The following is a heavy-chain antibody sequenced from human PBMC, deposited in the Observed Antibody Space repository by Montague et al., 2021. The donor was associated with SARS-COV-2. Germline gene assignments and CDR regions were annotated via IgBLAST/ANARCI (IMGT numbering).Heavy chain of an antibody. D-gene: IGHD3-10*01. CDR3: ARLSYYGSGSYPFDY. Sequence: QSGAEVKKPGESLKISCKGSGYSFTSYWVGWVRQMPGKGLEWMGIIYPDDSDTRYSPSFQGQVTISADKSISTAYLQWSSLKASDTAMYYCARLSYYGSGSYPFDYWGQGTLVPVSS. V-gene: IGHV5-51*01. J-gene: IGHJ4*02. CDR1: GYSFTSYW. CDR2: IYPDDSDT.